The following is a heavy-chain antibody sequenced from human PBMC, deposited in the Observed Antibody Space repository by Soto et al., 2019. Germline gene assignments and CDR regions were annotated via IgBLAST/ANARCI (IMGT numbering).Heavy chain of an antibody. J-gene: IGHJ4*02. CDR3: AKDTSGAAGIRGFDY. V-gene: IGHV3-23*01. D-gene: IGHD6-13*01. Sequence: EVQLLESGGGLVQPGGSLRLSCAASGFTFSSYAMNWVRQPPGKGLEWVSGISGGGDRTYYADSVKGRFTISRDNSKHPLHLQMNSLRAEDTAVYYCAKDTSGAAGIRGFDYWGQGTLVTVSS. CDR2: ISGGGDRT. CDR1: GFTFSSYA.